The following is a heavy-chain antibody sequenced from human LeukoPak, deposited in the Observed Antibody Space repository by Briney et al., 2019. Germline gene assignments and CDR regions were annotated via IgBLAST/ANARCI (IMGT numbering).Heavy chain of an antibody. CDR1: GFSLSTSGVG. V-gene: IGHV2-5*02. Sequence: SGPTLVNPTQTLTLTCTFSGFSLSTSGVGVGXXXXXXXXXXXXLALIYWDDDKRYSPSLKSRLTITKDTSKNQVVLTMTNMDPVDTATYYCAHKLPSAGHWFDPWGQGTLVTVSS. J-gene: IGHJ5*02. CDR3: AHKLPSAGHWFDP. D-gene: IGHD3-16*02. CDR2: IYWDDDK.